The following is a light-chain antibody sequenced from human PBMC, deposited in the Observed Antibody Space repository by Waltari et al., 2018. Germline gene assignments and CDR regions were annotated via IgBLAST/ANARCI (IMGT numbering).Light chain of an antibody. CDR2: ATS. Sequence: DIQMTQSPSSLSASVGARVIITCRASQSISRSLNWYQQKPGRAPKLLIYATSNLESGVPSRFGGSGSGTDFSLTISSLQPEDFATYFCQQSYATPLTFGPGTKVDI. V-gene: IGKV1-39*01. CDR1: QSISRS. J-gene: IGKJ3*01. CDR3: QQSYATPLT.